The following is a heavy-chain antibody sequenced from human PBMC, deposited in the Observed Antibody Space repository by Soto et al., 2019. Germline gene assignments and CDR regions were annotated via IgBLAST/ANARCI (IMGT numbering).Heavy chain of an antibody. CDR2: IWYDGSNK. Sequence: GGSLRLSCAASGFTFSSYGMHWVRQAPGKGLEWVAVIWYDGSNKYYADSVKGRFTISRDNSKNTLYLQMNSLRAEDTAVYYCAREPRRFPGGFYPWGQGTLVTVPS. J-gene: IGHJ5*02. D-gene: IGHD3-3*01. V-gene: IGHV3-33*01. CDR1: GFTFSSYG. CDR3: AREPRRFPGGFYP.